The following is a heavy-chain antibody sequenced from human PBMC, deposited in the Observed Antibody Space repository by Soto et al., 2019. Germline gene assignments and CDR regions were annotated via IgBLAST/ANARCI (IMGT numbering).Heavy chain of an antibody. D-gene: IGHD6-6*01. CDR3: ATGSARFDF. J-gene: IGHJ5*01. Sequence: EVQLVESGGGSVNPGGSVRLSCAASGFTFTDAWMNWVHQVPGEGLEWVGHVKSQIDGGTTDSAAALDGRVTISRDDSKNMVYLQMNRLRTDDTAVYYCATGSARFDFWGQGTLVTVSS. CDR2: VKSQIDGGTT. CDR1: GFTFTDAW. V-gene: IGHV3-15*01.